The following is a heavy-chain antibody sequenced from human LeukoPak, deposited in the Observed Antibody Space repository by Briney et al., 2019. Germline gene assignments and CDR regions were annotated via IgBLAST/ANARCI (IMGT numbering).Heavy chain of an antibody. CDR3: ARGPNYVWGSYRYFDY. CDR1: GASVSSGDYY. CDR2: IYYSGTT. V-gene: IGHV4-30-4*01. J-gene: IGHJ4*02. D-gene: IGHD3-16*02. Sequence: SETLSLTCTVSGASVSSGDYYWSWIRQPPGKGLEWIGYIYYSGTTNYNPSLKTRVAISVDTSKNQFSLKLSSVTAADTAVYYCARGPNYVWGSYRYFDYWGQGILVTVSS.